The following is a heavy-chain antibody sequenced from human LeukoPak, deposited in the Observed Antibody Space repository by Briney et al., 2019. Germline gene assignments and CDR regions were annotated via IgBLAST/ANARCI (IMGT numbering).Heavy chain of an antibody. D-gene: IGHD4-17*01. Sequence: PGGSLRLSCAASGFTFSTYAVNWVRQAPGKGLEWVSTISGSGDSTYYADSVKGRFTISRDNSKNTLYLQMNSLRAEDTAVYYCVRPGDSYFDYWGQGTLVTVSS. V-gene: IGHV3-23*01. CDR3: VRPGDSYFDY. J-gene: IGHJ4*02. CDR1: GFTFSTYA. CDR2: ISGSGDST.